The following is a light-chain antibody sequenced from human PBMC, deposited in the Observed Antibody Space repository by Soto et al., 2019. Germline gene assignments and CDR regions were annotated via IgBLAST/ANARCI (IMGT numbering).Light chain of an antibody. CDR3: AAWDDTLDAQL. CDR1: RSNIGRNF. Sequence: QPVLTQSPSASGTPGQRVTISCSGSRSNIGRNFAYWYQHVPGTAPRLLIQRNNERPSGVPDRFSGSKSGTSVSLAISGLRSEDEATYYCAAWDDTLDAQLFGGGTKLTVL. V-gene: IGLV1-47*01. J-gene: IGLJ3*02. CDR2: RNN.